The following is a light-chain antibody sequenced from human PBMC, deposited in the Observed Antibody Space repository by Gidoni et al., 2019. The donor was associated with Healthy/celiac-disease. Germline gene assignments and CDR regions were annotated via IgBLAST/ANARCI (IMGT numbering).Light chain of an antibody. Sequence: IVMTQSPATLSVSPGERATLSCRASQSVSSNLAWYQQKPGQAPRLLIYGASTRATGIPARFSGSGSGTEFTITISSLQSEDFAVYYCQQYNNWHPITFGQGTRLEIK. J-gene: IGKJ5*01. CDR2: GAS. CDR3: QQYNNWHPIT. CDR1: QSVSSN. V-gene: IGKV3D-15*01.